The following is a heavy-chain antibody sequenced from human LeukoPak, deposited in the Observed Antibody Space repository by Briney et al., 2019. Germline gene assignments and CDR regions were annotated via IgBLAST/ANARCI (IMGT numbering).Heavy chain of an antibody. J-gene: IGHJ4*02. Sequence: ASVKVSCKASGYTFTSYGISWVRQAPGQGLEWMGWISAYNGNTNYAQKLQGRVTMTTDTSTSTAYMELSSLRSEDTAVYYCASSSSWVFYFDYWGQGTLVTVSS. CDR2: ISAYNGNT. D-gene: IGHD6-13*01. V-gene: IGHV1-18*01. CDR3: ASSSSWVFYFDY. CDR1: GYTFTSYG.